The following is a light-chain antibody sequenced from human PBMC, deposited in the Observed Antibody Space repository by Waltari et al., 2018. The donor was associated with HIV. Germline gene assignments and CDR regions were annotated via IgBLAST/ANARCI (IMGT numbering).Light chain of an antibody. CDR3: SSWDDSLSVV. CDR1: SSNIGRTY. Sequence: QSALTQPPSPSGTPGQRVTISCSGSSSNIGRTYADWYLQLPGTAPELLIYRNNQRPSGVPDRCSGSKSGTSASLAISGLRSEDEADYYCSSWDDSLSVVFGGGTKLTVL. V-gene: IGLV1-47*01. CDR2: RNN. J-gene: IGLJ2*01.